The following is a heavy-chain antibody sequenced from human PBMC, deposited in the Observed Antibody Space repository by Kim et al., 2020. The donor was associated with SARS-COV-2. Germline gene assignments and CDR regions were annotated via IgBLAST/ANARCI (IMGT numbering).Heavy chain of an antibody. V-gene: IGHV1-18*04. Sequence: ASVKVSCKASGYTFTSYGISWVRQAPGQGLEWVGWISGYNGNTNYAQKLQGRVTMTTDTSTSTAYMELRSLRSDDTAVYYCARGEAAAGLVGDYYYYGMDVWGQGTTVTVSS. CDR2: ISGYNGNT. J-gene: IGHJ6*02. CDR3: ARGEAAAGLVGDYYYYGMDV. CDR1: GYTFTSYG. D-gene: IGHD6-13*01.